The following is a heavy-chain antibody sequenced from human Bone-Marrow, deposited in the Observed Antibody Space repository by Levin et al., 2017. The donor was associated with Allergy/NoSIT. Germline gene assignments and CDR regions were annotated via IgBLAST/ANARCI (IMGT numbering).Heavy chain of an antibody. V-gene: IGHV3-11*01. CDR1: GFTFTDYY. J-gene: IGHJ6*02. D-gene: IGHD2-21*02. CDR3: ARDLVVAPRNPVVVTARYYHYHGMDV. Sequence: GGSLRLSCAASGFTFTDYYMSWVRQAPGKGLEWVSYISSSGSAIYYADSVKGRCSISRDNAKNSLYLQLNNLRADDTAVYYCARDLVVAPRNPVVVTARYYHYHGMDVWGQGTTVTVSS. CDR2: ISSSGSAI.